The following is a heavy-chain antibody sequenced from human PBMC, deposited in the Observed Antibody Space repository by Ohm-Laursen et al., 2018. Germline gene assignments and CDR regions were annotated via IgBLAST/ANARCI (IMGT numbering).Heavy chain of an antibody. CDR3: VGGYITVFHY. D-gene: IGHD5-12*01. J-gene: IGHJ4*02. V-gene: IGHV3-74*01. Sequence: SLRLSCTASGFTFSNYWMHWVRQAPGRGLVWVSRINGDGTITNYADSVKGRFIITRDNAKNTVNLEMSSLRAEDTALYYCVGGYITVFHYWGQGTLLSVSS. CDR1: GFTFSNYW. CDR2: INGDGTIT.